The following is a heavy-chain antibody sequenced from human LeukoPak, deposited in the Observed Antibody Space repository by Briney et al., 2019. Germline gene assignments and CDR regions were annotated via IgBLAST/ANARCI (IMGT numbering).Heavy chain of an antibody. Sequence: GGSLTLSCAASAFTFSIYWMSWVRQAPGKGLEWVANINQDGSERYYVDSVKGRFTLSRDNAKNSLYLQMNSLGVEDTAVYYCARWAVAGTSWFDPWGQGTLVTVSS. V-gene: IGHV3-7*03. CDR2: INQDGSER. D-gene: IGHD6-19*01. CDR1: AFTFSIYW. CDR3: ARWAVAGTSWFDP. J-gene: IGHJ5*02.